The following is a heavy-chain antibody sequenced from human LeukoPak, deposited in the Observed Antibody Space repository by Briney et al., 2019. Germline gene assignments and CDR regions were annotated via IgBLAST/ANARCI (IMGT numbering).Heavy chain of an antibody. D-gene: IGHD1-26*01. CDR1: GYTFTSYG. Sequence: ASVKVSRKASGYTFTSYGISWVRQAPGQGLEWMGWISAYNGNTNYAQKLQGRVTMTTDTSTSTAYMELRSLRSDDTAVYYCARETYSGSYPDYWGQGTLVTVSS. CDR2: ISAYNGNT. V-gene: IGHV1-18*01. J-gene: IGHJ4*02. CDR3: ARETYSGSYPDY.